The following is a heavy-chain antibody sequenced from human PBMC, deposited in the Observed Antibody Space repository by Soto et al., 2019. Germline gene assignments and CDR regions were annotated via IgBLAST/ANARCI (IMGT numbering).Heavy chain of an antibody. CDR2: ISSSGST. CDR1: GGSFSPNY. CDR3: AAYWGTGHDAKGFHI. D-gene: IGHD2-8*02. V-gene: IGHV4-59*06. Sequence: PSETLSLTCTVSGGSFSPNYWSWIRQHPGKDLEWIGYISSSGSTYYNPSLKSRLIISVDTSKNQFSMGLSSVTAADTAVYYCAAYWGTGHDAKGFHIWGQGTVVTVSS. J-gene: IGHJ3*02.